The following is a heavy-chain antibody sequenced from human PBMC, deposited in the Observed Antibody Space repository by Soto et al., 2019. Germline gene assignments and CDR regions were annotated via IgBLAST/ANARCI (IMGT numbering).Heavy chain of an antibody. CDR3: ARGHSSGWYGGAYDY. Sequence: QVPLQESGPGLVQPSQTLSLTCTVSGVSINSAGFYWSWIRQQPGTGLEWIGYIYYTGNTYYNPSLQSRLTMSVDTSKTRFSLTLRSVTAADTAIYYCARGHSSGWYGGAYDYWGQGTLVTVSS. V-gene: IGHV4-31*03. CDR1: GVSINSAGFY. CDR2: IYYTGNT. J-gene: IGHJ4*02. D-gene: IGHD6-13*01.